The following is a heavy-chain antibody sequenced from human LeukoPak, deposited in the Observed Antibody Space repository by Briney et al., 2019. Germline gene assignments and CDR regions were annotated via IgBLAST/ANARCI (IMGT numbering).Heavy chain of an antibody. CDR1: GFTFSSYG. CDR2: ISYDGSNK. D-gene: IGHD6-6*01. J-gene: IGHJ3*02. V-gene: IGHV3-30*03. Sequence: GGSLRLSCAASGFTFSSYGMHWVRQAPGKGLEWVAVISYDGSNKYYADSVKGRFTISRDNSKNTLYLQMNSLRSDDTAVYYCARDSSSGAFDIWGQGTMVTVSS. CDR3: ARDSSSGAFDI.